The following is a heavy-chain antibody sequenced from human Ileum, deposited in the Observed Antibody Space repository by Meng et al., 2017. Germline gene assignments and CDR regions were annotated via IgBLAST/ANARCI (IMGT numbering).Heavy chain of an antibody. Sequence: VHLQQGGAGLLKPSETLSLTCTVYGASFTGYSWTWIRQSPGKGLEWIGEVNHDGGTNYSPSLKSRVIISIDTSKNQFSLKLTAVTATDAAVYYCAREGSWFGADYWGQGTLVTVSS. CDR2: VNHDGGT. CDR1: GASFTGYS. D-gene: IGHD3-10*01. V-gene: IGHV4-34*02. J-gene: IGHJ4*02. CDR3: AREGSWFGADY.